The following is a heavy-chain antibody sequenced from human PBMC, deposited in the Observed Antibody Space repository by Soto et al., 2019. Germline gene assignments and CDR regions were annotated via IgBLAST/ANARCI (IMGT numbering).Heavy chain of an antibody. J-gene: IGHJ4*02. CDR2: ISGGIGST. Sequence: EVQLLESGGGLIQPGRSLRLSCAASGFSFGVYAISWVRQAPGKGLEWVATISGGIGSTYYADAVKGRFTISRDISRSTLDLQMNSLRVEDTALYYCAKLRGRGIFEYWGQGTMVTISS. D-gene: IGHD1-26*01. CDR1: GFSFGVYA. V-gene: IGHV3-23*01. CDR3: AKLRGRGIFEY.